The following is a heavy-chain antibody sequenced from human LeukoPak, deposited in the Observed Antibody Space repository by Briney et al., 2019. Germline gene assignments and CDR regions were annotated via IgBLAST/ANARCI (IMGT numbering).Heavy chain of an antibody. Sequence: QTRSPACAAYRGSLSGYYCGWIRQPPRKGLEWIGQIYSGGSTIYDPSLESRVTFSLDTSKKQLSLKLTSVTAADTAVYYCARHLSGSYSFDYSGQGTLVTVSS. J-gene: IGHJ4*02. CDR2: IYSGGST. D-gene: IGHD1-26*01. CDR1: RGSLSGYY. V-gene: IGHV4-34*01. CDR3: ARHLSGSYSFDY.